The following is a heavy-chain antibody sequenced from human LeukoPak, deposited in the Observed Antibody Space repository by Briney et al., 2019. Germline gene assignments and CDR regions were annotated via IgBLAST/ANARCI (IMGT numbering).Heavy chain of an antibody. D-gene: IGHD6-19*01. J-gene: IGHJ4*02. CDR2: IGSSGSPL. V-gene: IGHV3-11*04. CDR3: ARDGPYSSGQGEFDY. CDR1: GFTFSDYY. Sequence: NPGGSLRLSCAASGFTFSDYYMSWIRQAPGKGLEWLSYIGSSGSPLYYADSVRGRFTISRDNAKNSLYLQMNSLRAEDTAVYYCARDGPYSSGQGEFDYWGQGTLVTVSS.